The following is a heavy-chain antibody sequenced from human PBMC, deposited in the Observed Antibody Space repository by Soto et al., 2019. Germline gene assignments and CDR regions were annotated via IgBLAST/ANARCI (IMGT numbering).Heavy chain of an antibody. D-gene: IGHD2-8*02. CDR3: AKGGEVGGVLGDH. CDR1: GFAFNKFG. Sequence: QVQLVESGGGVVQPGTSLRLSCEASGFAFNKFGMHWVRQAPGKRLEWVAFISYDGSYQNYADTVQGRLTITRDNSMNTLNMQLNSLRREDTAVYYCAKGGEVGGVLGDHWGQGTLVTVSS. J-gene: IGHJ4*02. CDR2: ISYDGSYQ. V-gene: IGHV3-30*18.